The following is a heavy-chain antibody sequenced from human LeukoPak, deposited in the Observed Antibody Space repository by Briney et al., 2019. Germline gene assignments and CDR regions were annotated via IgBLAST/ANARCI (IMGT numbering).Heavy chain of an antibody. CDR3: AKVGTASSWYMDV. Sequence: GGSLRLSCEASGFTFRHYGMNWARQAPGKGLEWVAVISYDGSKKFYADSVKGRFTISRDNSKNTLYLQMNSLRAEDTAVYYCAKVGTASSWYMDVWGKGTTVTISS. CDR2: ISYDGSKK. D-gene: IGHD6-13*01. J-gene: IGHJ6*04. CDR1: GFTFRHYG. V-gene: IGHV3-30*18.